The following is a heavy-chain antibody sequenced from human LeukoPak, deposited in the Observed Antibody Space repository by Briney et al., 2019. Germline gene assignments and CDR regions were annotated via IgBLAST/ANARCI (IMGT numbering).Heavy chain of an antibody. CDR1: GFGFSSSW. CDR3: ARAPSEIGGYYPEYFRH. Sequence: GGSLRLSCAPPGFGFSSSWRHWFRQAPGKGRVWFSLIKSDGKTNYADSVKGRFTISRDNAKNTVSLQMNSLRAEDTGVYYCARAPSEIGGYYPEYFRHWGQGTLVTVSS. J-gene: IGHJ1*01. V-gene: IGHV3-74*01. D-gene: IGHD3-22*01. CDR2: IKSDGKT.